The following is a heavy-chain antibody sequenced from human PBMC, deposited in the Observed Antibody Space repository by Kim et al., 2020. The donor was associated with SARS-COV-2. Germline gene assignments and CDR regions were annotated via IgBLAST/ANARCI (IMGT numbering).Heavy chain of an antibody. CDR1: GFTFDDYA. D-gene: IGHD3-3*01. CDR3: AKGKLFGAVTGDWFDP. Sequence: GGSLRLSCAASGFTFDDYAMHWVRQAPGKGLEWVSGISWDSGSIGFADSVKGRFTISRDNAKNSLYLQMNSLRAEDTALYYCAKGKLFGAVTGDWFDPWGQGTLVTVSS. V-gene: IGHV3-9*01. CDR2: ISWDSGSI. J-gene: IGHJ5*02.